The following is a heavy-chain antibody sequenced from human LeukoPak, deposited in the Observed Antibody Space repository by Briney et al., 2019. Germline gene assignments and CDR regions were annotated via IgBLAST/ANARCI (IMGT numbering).Heavy chain of an antibody. D-gene: IGHD5-24*01. CDR3: ARHRAEMVTITDDVFDI. V-gene: IGHV4-38-2*02. Sequence: TDTLSLTCNVSGSSISNGFFWAWIRQSPGKGLEWIGSIQNGGDSYYHPSLKSRTTMSADTSKNQFSLKLTSVTAADTAVSYCARHRAEMVTITDDVFDIWGQGTMVTVSS. CDR1: GSSISNGFF. CDR2: IQNGGDS. J-gene: IGHJ3*02.